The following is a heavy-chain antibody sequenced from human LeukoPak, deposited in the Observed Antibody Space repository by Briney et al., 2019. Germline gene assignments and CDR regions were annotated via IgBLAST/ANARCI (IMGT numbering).Heavy chain of an antibody. CDR1: GYTFTSYD. D-gene: IGHD3/OR15-3a*01. J-gene: IGHJ4*02. Sequence: ASVKVSCKASGYTFTSYDINWVRQATGQGLEWMGWMNPNSGNTGYSQKFQGRVTITGNTSISTAYMELSSLRSDDTAVYYCARIGYYDFWTAHSYYFDYWGQGTLVTVSS. CDR2: MNPNSGNT. CDR3: ARIGYYDFWTAHSYYFDY. V-gene: IGHV1-8*01.